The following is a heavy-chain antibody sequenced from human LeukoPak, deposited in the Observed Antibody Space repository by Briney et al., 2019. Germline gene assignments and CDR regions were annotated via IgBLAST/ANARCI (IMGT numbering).Heavy chain of an antibody. Sequence: ASVKVSCKASGYTFTSYDINWVRQATGQGLEWMGWMNPNSGNTGYAQKFQGRVTITRNTSISTAYMELSSLRSEDTAVYYCARKYYDFWSCYYIRGANWFGPWGQGTLVTVSS. J-gene: IGHJ5*02. CDR3: ARKYYDFWSCYYIRGANWFGP. D-gene: IGHD3-3*01. CDR2: MNPNSGNT. CDR1: GYTFTSYD. V-gene: IGHV1-8*03.